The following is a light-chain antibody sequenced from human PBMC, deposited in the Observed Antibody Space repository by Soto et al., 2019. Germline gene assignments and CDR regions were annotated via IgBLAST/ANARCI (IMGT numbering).Light chain of an antibody. V-gene: IGKV1-5*01. Sequence: DIQMTQSPSTLSASVGDRVTITCRASQKINSWLAWYQQKPGEAPKLLIHDASSLKSGVPSRFSGSGSGTECTLTISSLQPDDFATYYCQQHNSYSWTFGQGTNVEIK. J-gene: IGKJ1*01. CDR1: QKINSW. CDR3: QQHNSYSWT. CDR2: DAS.